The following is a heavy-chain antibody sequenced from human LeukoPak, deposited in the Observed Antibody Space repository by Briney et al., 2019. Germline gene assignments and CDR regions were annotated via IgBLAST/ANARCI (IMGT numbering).Heavy chain of an antibody. Sequence: PSETLSLTCAVYGGSFSGYYWSWIRQPPGKGLEWIGEINHSGSTNYNPSLKSRVTISVDTSKNQFSLKLSSVTAADTAVYYCARGARYYDSSGLLDYWGQGTLVTVSS. CDR3: ARGARYYDSSGLLDY. D-gene: IGHD3-22*01. J-gene: IGHJ4*02. CDR2: INHSGST. V-gene: IGHV4-34*01. CDR1: GGSFSGYY.